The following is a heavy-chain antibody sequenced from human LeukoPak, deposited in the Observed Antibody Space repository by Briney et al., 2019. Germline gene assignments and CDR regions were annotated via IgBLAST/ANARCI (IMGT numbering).Heavy chain of an antibody. CDR3: AKDMGTTMVRGVINAFDI. J-gene: IGHJ3*02. V-gene: IGHV3-9*01. Sequence: GGSLRLSCAASGFTFDDYAMHWVRQAPGKGLEWVSGISWNSGSIGYADSVKGRFTISRDNAKNSLYLQMNSLRAEDTALYYCAKDMGTTMVRGVINAFDIWGQGTMVTVSS. CDR2: ISWNSGSI. D-gene: IGHD3-10*01. CDR1: GFTFDDYA.